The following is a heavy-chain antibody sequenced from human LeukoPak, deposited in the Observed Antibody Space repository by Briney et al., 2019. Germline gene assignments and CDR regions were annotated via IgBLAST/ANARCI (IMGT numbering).Heavy chain of an antibody. CDR3: ARVTPSYYAAFDI. CDR2: INHSGST. Sequence: SETLSLTCGVYGGSFSGYYWSWIRQPPGKGLEWIGEINHSGSTNYNPSLKSRVTISVDTSKNQFSLKLSSVTAADTAVYYCARVTPSYYAAFDIWGQGTMVTVSS. CDR1: GGSFSGYY. J-gene: IGHJ3*02. V-gene: IGHV4-34*01. D-gene: IGHD1-26*01.